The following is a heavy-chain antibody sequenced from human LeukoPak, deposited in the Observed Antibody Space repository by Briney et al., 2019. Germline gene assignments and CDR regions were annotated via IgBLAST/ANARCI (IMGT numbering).Heavy chain of an antibody. J-gene: IGHJ4*02. CDR2: ISGSGGST. D-gene: IGHD6-19*01. V-gene: IGHV3-23*01. CDR1: GFTFSSYA. CDR3: AKDQRFAVAADFDY. Sequence: GGSLRLSCAASGFTFSSYAMSWVRQAPGKGLEWVSAISGSGGSTYYADSVKGRFTISRDNSKNTPYLQMNSLRAEDTAVYYCAKDQRFAVAADFDYWGQGTLVTVSS.